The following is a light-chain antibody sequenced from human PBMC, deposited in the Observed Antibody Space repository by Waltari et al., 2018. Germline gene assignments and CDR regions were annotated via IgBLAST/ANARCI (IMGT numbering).Light chain of an antibody. CDR2: AAS. J-gene: IGKJ5*01. CDR1: QSISSY. V-gene: IGKV1-39*01. Sequence: DIQMAQSPSSLSASVGDRVTITCRASQSISSYLNWYQQKPGKAPKLLIYAASSLQSGVPSRFSGSGSGTDFTLTISSLQREDFATYYCQQSYSYPITFGQGTRLEIK. CDR3: QQSYSYPIT.